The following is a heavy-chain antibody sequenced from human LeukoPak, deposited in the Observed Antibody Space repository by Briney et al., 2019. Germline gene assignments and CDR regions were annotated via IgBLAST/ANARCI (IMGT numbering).Heavy chain of an antibody. CDR3: ARDGGIAVAGTPGGFDY. CDR2: IKQDGSEK. CDR1: GFTFSSYW. J-gene: IGHJ4*02. D-gene: IGHD6-19*01. V-gene: IGHV3-7*01. Sequence: PGGSLRLSCAASGFTFSSYWMSWVRQAPGKGLEWVANIKQDGSEKYYVDSVKGRFTISRDNAKNSLYLQMNSLRAEDTAVYYCARDGGIAVAGTPGGFDYWGQGTLVTVSS.